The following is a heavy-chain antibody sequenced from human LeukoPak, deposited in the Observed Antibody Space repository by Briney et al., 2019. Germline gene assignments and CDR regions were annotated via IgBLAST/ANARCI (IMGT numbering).Heavy chain of an antibody. CDR2: IYHSGST. Sequence: PSETLSLTCAVSGGSISSGGYSWCWIRQPPGKGLEWIGYIYHSGSTYYNPSLKSRVTISVDRSKNQFSLKLSSVTAADTAVYYCARGGGGNTFDYWGQGTLVTVSS. CDR3: ARGGGGNTFDY. V-gene: IGHV4-30-2*01. CDR1: GGSISSGGYS. D-gene: IGHD4-23*01. J-gene: IGHJ4*02.